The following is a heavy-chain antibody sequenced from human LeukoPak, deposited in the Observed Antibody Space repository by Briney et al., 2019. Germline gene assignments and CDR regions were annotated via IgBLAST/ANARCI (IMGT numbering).Heavy chain of an antibody. CDR1: GGSFSSNTYY. J-gene: IGHJ5*02. Sequence: PSGTLSLTCTVAGGSFSSNTYYWGWIRQPPGKGLEWIGSNSYSESTFYNPSLKSRVTISVDTSKNQFSLELLSVAAADTAVYYCARHVGPDTRITMLRGVSFPRYNNWFDPWGQGTLVTVSS. CDR3: ARHVGPDTRITMLRGVSFPRYNNWFDP. V-gene: IGHV4-39*01. D-gene: IGHD3-10*01. CDR2: NSYSEST.